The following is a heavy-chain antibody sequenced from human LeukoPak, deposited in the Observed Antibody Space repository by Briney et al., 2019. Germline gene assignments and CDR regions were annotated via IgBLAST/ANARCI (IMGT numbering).Heavy chain of an antibody. CDR1: GGSISSYY. J-gene: IGHJ6*03. CDR2: IYYSGST. Sequence: SETLSLTCTVSGGSISSYYWSWIRQPPGKGLEWIGYIYYSGSTNYNPSLKSRVTMSVDTSKNQFSLKLSSVTAADTAVYYCAREGGYVRKYLDYYYMDVWGKGTTVTVSS. V-gene: IGHV4-59*12. CDR3: AREGGYVRKYLDYYYMDV. D-gene: IGHD5-12*01.